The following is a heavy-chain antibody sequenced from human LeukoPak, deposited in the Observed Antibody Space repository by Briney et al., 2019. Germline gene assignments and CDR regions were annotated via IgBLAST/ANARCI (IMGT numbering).Heavy chain of an antibody. CDR3: AKGREGLYDFWSVQKGGFDY. CDR1: GFTFSSYA. J-gene: IGHJ4*02. V-gene: IGHV3-23*01. CDR2: ISGSGGST. D-gene: IGHD3-3*01. Sequence: GGSLRLSCAASGFTFSSYAMSWVRQAPGKGLEWVSAISGSGGSTYYADSVKGQFTISRDNSKNTLYLQMNSLRAEDTAVYYCAKGREGLYDFWSVQKGGFDYWGQGTLVTVSS.